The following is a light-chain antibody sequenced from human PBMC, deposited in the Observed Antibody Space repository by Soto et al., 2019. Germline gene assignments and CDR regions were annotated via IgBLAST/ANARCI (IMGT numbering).Light chain of an antibody. CDR1: HSVSSN. Sequence: EIVMTQSPANPSVSPGKRATLSCRASHSVSSNLAWYQQKPGPAPRLLIYGASTRTASVPARFSGSGSGTEFTLTISSLQSEDFAVYYCQQYNNWPPIITFGPGTKVDIK. CDR2: GAS. V-gene: IGKV3-15*01. J-gene: IGKJ3*01. CDR3: QQYNNWPPIIT.